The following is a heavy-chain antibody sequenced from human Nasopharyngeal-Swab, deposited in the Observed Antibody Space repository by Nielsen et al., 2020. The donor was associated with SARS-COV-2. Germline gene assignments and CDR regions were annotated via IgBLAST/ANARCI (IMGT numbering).Heavy chain of an antibody. CDR1: GGSISSFY. CDR2: VHYIGST. D-gene: IGHD6-19*01. CDR3: ARAPHYTSGWYQFDT. J-gene: IGHJ5*02. V-gene: IGHV4-59*01. Sequence: SQTLSPTCTVSGGSISSFYWTWVRQLPGKGLEWIGYVHYIGSTRYNPSLKSRLTISVDTSKNQFSLKLTYMTAADTAVYFCARAPHYTSGWYQFDTWGQGTLVSVSS.